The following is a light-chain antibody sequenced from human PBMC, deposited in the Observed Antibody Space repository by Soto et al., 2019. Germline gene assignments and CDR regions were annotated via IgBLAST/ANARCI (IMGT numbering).Light chain of an antibody. Sequence: QSALTQPPSVSGAPGRRVTISCTGPSSNIGAGYDVHWYQQLPGTAPKLLIYGNSNRPSGVPDRFSGSKSGTSASLAITGLRAEDEADYYCQSYDSSLSGWVFGGGTKLTVL. CDR2: GNS. CDR1: SSNIGAGYD. J-gene: IGLJ3*02. V-gene: IGLV1-40*01. CDR3: QSYDSSLSGWV.